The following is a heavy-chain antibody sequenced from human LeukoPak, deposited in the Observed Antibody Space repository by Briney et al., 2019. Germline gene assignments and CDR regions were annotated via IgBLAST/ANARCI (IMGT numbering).Heavy chain of an antibody. Sequence: PGGSLRLSCAASGFTFSSYAMSWVRQAPGKGLEWVSAISGSGGSTYYADSVKGRFTISRDNSKNTLYLQMNSLRAEDTAVYYCATARLRLGAIDAFDIWGQGTMVTVSS. CDR2: ISGSGGST. D-gene: IGHD3-16*01. CDR1: GFTFSSYA. J-gene: IGHJ3*02. V-gene: IGHV3-23*01. CDR3: ATARLRLGAIDAFDI.